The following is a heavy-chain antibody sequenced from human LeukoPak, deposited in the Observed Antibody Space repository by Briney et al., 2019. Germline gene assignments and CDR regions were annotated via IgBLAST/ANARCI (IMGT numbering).Heavy chain of an antibody. Sequence: GGSLRLSCAASGFAFSSYAMSWVRQAPGKGLEWVSAISGSGGSTYYADSVKGRFTISRDNSKNTLYLQMNRLRAEDTAVYYCAKAFSQYCTNGVCSTLDYYYGMDVWGQGTTVTVSS. D-gene: IGHD2-8*01. V-gene: IGHV3-23*01. CDR2: ISGSGGST. CDR1: GFAFSSYA. J-gene: IGHJ6*02. CDR3: AKAFSQYCTNGVCSTLDYYYGMDV.